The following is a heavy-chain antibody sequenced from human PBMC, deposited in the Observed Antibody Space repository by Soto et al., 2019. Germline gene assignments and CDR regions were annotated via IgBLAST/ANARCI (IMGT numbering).Heavy chain of an antibody. J-gene: IGHJ4*02. V-gene: IGHV3-11*05. CDR1: GFTFSAVY. D-gene: IGHD6-19*01. CDR2: ISSSGTSA. CDR3: ASDRGAVTGKYFDY. Sequence: QVQLEESGGGLVKPGGSLRLSCAASGFTFSAVYMSWIRQAPNKGLEYISYISSSGTSANYADSVKGRFTISRDNAKNSLYPQMNSLRVEDTAVYYCASDRGAVTGKYFDYWGQGALVTVSS.